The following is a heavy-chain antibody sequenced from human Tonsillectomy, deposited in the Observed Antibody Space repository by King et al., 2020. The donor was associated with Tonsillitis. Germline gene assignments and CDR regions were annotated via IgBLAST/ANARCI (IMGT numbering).Heavy chain of an antibody. CDR2: IFSNDEK. J-gene: IGHJ5*02. Sequence: VTLKESGPVLVKPTETLTLTCTVSGFSLSNARMGVSWIRQPPGKALEWLAHIFSNDEKSYSTSLNSRLTISKDTSKSQLVLTMTNMDPVDTATYYCARTRIFGVIITNWFDPWGQGTLVTVSS. CDR3: ARTRIFGVIITNWFDP. V-gene: IGHV2-26*01. CDR1: GFSLSNARMG. D-gene: IGHD3-3*02.